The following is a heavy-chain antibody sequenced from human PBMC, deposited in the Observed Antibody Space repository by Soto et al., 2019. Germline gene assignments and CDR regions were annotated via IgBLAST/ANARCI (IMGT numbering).Heavy chain of an antibody. V-gene: IGHV1-18*01. Sequence: ASVKVSCKASGYTFTSYGISWVRQAPGQGLEWMGWISAYNGNTNYAQKLQGRVTMTTDTSTSTAYMELRSLRSDDTAVYYCARDPRRIAAAGTKYYYYYGMDVRGQGTTVTVSS. CDR3: ARDPRRIAAAGTKYYYYYGMDV. J-gene: IGHJ6*02. D-gene: IGHD6-13*01. CDR1: GYTFTSYG. CDR2: ISAYNGNT.